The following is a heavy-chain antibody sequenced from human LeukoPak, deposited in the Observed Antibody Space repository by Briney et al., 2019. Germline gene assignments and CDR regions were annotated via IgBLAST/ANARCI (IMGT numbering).Heavy chain of an antibody. J-gene: IGHJ6*03. CDR2: ISSSSTI. CDR1: GFTFSSYS. Sequence: GGSLRLSCAASGFTFSSYSMNWVRQAPGKGLEWVSYISSSSTIYYADSVKGRFTISRDNAKNSLYLQMNSLRAEDTAVYYCARDWYYYDSSGYYYVLHYYYYYMDVWGKGTTVTVSS. D-gene: IGHD3-22*01. CDR3: ARDWYYYDSSGYYYVLHYYYYYMDV. V-gene: IGHV3-48*01.